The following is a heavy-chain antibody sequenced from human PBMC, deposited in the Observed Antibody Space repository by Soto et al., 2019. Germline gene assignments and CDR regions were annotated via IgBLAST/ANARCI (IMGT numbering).Heavy chain of an antibody. CDR1: GYTLTELS. D-gene: IGHD6-19*01. CDR3: ATDSYSSGWLGSVY. V-gene: IGHV1-24*01. CDR2: FDPEDGET. Sequence: ASVKVSCKVSGYTLTELSMHWVRQAPGKGLEWMGGFDPEDGETIYAQKFQGRVTMTEETSKDTAYMELGSLRSEDTAGYYCATDSYSSGWLGSVYWGQGTLVTVSS. J-gene: IGHJ4*02.